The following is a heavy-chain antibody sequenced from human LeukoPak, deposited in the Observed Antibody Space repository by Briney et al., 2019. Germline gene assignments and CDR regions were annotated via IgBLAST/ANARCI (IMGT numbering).Heavy chain of an antibody. J-gene: IGHJ6*02. D-gene: IGHD5-12*01. CDR2: ISYDGNVK. Sequence: PGESLRLCCEPSGISFGTHAIQWVRQAPGKGLEWVSVISYDGNVKYYSDSVRGRFTISRDNSKNTLYLQMSSLRADDTAVYYCAKDRGSRGYSFGTYYYYGMDVWGQGTTVTVSS. CDR3: AKDRGSRGYSFGTYYYYGMDV. V-gene: IGHV3-30*18. CDR1: GISFGTHA.